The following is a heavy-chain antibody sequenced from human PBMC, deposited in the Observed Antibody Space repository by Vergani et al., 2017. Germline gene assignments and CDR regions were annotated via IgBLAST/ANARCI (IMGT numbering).Heavy chain of an antibody. D-gene: IGHD2-2*01. CDR1: GFTFSSYA. Sequence: QVQLVESGGGVVQPGRSLRLSCAASGFTFSSYAMHWVRQAPGKGLEWVAVISYDGSNKYYADSVKGRFTISRDNYKNTLYLQMNSLRAEDTAVYYCARIGYCSSTSCYGADYWGQGTLVTVSS. CDR2: ISYDGSNK. CDR3: ARIGYCSSTSCYGADY. J-gene: IGHJ4*02. V-gene: IGHV3-30-3*01.